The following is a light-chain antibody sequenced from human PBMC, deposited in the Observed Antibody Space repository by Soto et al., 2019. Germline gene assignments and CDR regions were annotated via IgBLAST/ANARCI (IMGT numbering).Light chain of an antibody. CDR2: SNN. CDR1: SSNIGSYT. Sequence: QSVLTQPPSASGTPGQRVTISCSGSSSNIGSYTVNWYQQLPGTAPKLLIYSNNQRPSGVPDRFSGSKSGTSASLAISGLQSEDEADYYCAAWDDSLNGVVFGGRTQLTVL. CDR3: AAWDDSLNGVV. J-gene: IGLJ2*01. V-gene: IGLV1-44*01.